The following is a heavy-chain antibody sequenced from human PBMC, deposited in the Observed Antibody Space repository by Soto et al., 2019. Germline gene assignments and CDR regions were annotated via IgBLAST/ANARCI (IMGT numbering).Heavy chain of an antibody. J-gene: IGHJ5*02. CDR2: INPSGGST. V-gene: IGHV1-46*01. CDR3: ARDVGLTYYDFWSGAT. Sequence: ASVKVSCKASGYTFTSYYMHWVRQAPGQGLEWMGIINPSGGSTSYAQKFQGRVTMTRDTSTSTVYMELSSLRSEDTAVYYCARDVGLTYYDFWSGATWGQGTLVTVSS. CDR1: GYTFTSYY. D-gene: IGHD3-3*01.